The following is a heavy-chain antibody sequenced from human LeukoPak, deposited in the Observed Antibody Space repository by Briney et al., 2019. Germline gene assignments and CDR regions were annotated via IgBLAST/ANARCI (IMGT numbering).Heavy chain of an antibody. D-gene: IGHD1-20*01. Sequence: GESLKISCKASGYSFASYWIGWVRQTSGKGLEWVAIIHPNDASTIYSPSFQGQVTISADRSITTAYLQWNTLQASDTAIYYCARHNNWAFDYWDRGTLLTVSS. CDR2: IHPNDAST. CDR1: GYSFASYW. J-gene: IGHJ4*02. CDR3: ARHNNWAFDY. V-gene: IGHV5-51*01.